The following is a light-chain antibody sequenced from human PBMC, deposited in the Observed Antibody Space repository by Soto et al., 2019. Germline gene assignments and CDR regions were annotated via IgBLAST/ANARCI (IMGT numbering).Light chain of an antibody. V-gene: IGLV2-8*01. CDR1: SRDIGGYHF. CDR2: DVI. J-gene: IGLJ2*01. Sequence: QSVLTQPPSASGSPGQSVTISCTGTSRDIGGYHFVSWYQQHPGKAPKLLIYDVIKMPSGVPDRFSGSKSGNTACLTVSGLQTDDEAEYYCSSYGGSNNLLFGGGTKLTVL. CDR3: SSYGGSNNLL.